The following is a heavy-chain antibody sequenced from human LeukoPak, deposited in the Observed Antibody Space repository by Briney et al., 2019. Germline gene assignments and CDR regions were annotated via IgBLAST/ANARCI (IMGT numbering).Heavy chain of an antibody. D-gene: IGHD2-21*02. Sequence: GGSLRLSCVASGFSFDTYAVSWVRQAPGKGLEWVSGTSDTGRKRYYTDSVKGRFTISRDNSKNTLHLQMNSLRAEDTALYLCAKDHDNGDYYYYFDSWGQGTLVTVSS. CDR3: AKDHDNGDYYYYFDS. CDR2: TSDTGRKR. CDR1: GFSFDTYA. J-gene: IGHJ4*02. V-gene: IGHV3-23*01.